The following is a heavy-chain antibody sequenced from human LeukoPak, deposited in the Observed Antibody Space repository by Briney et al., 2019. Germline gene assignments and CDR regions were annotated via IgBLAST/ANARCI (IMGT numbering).Heavy chain of an antibody. CDR3: AIMGDTFDI. J-gene: IGHJ3*02. Sequence: GGSLRLSCVASGFTFSSFGMHWVRQAPGQGLEWMGSINPDSGDTNYAQNLQGRVTMTRDTSINTAYLDLSRLRSDDTAVYYCAIMGDTFDIWGQGTKVTVSS. D-gene: IGHD2-8*01. CDR2: INPDSGDT. CDR1: GFTFSSFG. V-gene: IGHV1-2*02.